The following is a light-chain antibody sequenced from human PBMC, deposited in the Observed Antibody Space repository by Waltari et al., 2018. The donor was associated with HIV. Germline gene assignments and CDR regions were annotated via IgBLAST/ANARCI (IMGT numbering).Light chain of an antibody. CDR1: SSDVGRYYL. J-gene: IGLJ2*01. CDR2: EVS. Sequence: QSALTQPASVSGSPGQSITISCTGTSSDVGRYYLVSWYQPHPGKAPKLMIYEVSKRPSGVSNRFSGSKSGNTASLTISGLQAEDEADYYCCSYAGSSTFVVFGGGTKLTVL. CDR3: CSYAGSSTFVV. V-gene: IGLV2-23*02.